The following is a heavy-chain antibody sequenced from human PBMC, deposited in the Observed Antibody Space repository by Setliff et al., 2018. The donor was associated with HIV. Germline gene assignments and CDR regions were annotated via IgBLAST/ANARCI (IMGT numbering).Heavy chain of an antibody. D-gene: IGHD5-12*01. CDR1: GGSFSDYY. Sequence: TSETLSLTCAVYGGSFSDYYWSWIRQPPGKGLEWIGSMYHTGSTYYSPSLNSRFTISVDTSKNQFSLKLRSVTAADTAVYYCARQPLYNDYDWRSYYFDYWGQGSLVTVSS. V-gene: IGHV4-34*01. J-gene: IGHJ4*02. CDR2: MYHTGST. CDR3: ARQPLYNDYDWRSYYFDY.